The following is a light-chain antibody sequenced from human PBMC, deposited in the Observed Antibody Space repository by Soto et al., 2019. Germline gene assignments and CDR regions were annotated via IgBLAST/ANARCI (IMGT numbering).Light chain of an antibody. CDR3: QDYVSLPIT. CDR1: QSVSSSY. Sequence: EIVLTQSPGTLSMSPGERATLSCRASQSVSSSYLAWYQQKPGQAPRLLIYGASSRATGIPDRFSGSGSGTDFTLTISRLEPEDFAVYYCQDYVSLPITFGQGTRLEIK. J-gene: IGKJ5*01. V-gene: IGKV3-20*01. CDR2: GAS.